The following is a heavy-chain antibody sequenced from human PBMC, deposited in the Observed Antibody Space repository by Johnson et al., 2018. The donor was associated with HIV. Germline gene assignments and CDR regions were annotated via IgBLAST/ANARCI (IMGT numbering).Heavy chain of an antibody. V-gene: IGHV3-7*01. Sequence: VQLVEFGGGLVQPGGSLRLSCAASGFTFSSYWMSWVRQAPGKGLEWVANIKQDGSEKYYVDSVKGRFTISRDNAKNSLYLQMNSLRAEATAVYYCATGGGCSSTSSWAFDIWGQGTMVTVSS. CDR2: IKQDGSEK. CDR3: ATGGGCSSTSSWAFDI. J-gene: IGHJ3*02. CDR1: GFTFSSYW. D-gene: IGHD2-2*01.